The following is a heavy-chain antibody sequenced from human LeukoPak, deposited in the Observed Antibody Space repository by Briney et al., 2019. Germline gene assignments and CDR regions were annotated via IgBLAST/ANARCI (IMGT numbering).Heavy chain of an antibody. CDR1: GDSLTSYF. J-gene: IGHJ3*02. Sequence: KPSETLSLTCNVSGDSLTSYFWSWIRQTPGKGLEWIGYVFHSGTTNYSPSFESRVTISLDTSKKQFYLRLASVTAAETAVYYCASRMATVTYAFDIWGRGTMVSVSS. D-gene: IGHD5-24*01. CDR2: VFHSGTT. CDR3: ASRMATVTYAFDI. V-gene: IGHV4-4*08.